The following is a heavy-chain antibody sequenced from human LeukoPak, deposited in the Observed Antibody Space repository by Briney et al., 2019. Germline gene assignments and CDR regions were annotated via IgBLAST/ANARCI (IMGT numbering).Heavy chain of an antibody. J-gene: IGHJ3*02. CDR3: ANRGSPGAFDI. CDR1: GFTYSSYA. Sequence: GGSLRLSCAASGFTYSSYAMTWVRQSPGKGLEWVSALSGSGNSRYYADSVQGRFTISRDNFKNTLYLQMNSLRVEDTAVYYCANRGSPGAFDIWGQGTMVTVSS. V-gene: IGHV3-23*01. D-gene: IGHD1-26*01. CDR2: LSGSGNSR.